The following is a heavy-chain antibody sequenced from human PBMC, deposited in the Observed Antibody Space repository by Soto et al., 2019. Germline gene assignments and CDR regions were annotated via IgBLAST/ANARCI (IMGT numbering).Heavy chain of an antibody. D-gene: IGHD5-18*01. J-gene: IGHJ6*03. Sequence: LETLSLTCAVYGGSFSGYYWSWIRQPPGKGLEWIGEINHSGSTNYNPSLKSRVTISVDTSKNQFSLKLSSVTAADTAVYYCARGVDTALVDSYYYMDVWGKGTTVTVSS. V-gene: IGHV4-34*01. CDR2: INHSGST. CDR3: ARGVDTALVDSYYYMDV. CDR1: GGSFSGYY.